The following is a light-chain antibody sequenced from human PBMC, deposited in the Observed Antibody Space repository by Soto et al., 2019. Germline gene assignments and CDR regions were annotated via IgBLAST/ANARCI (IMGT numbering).Light chain of an antibody. V-gene: IGKV3-15*01. CDR2: GAS. J-gene: IGKJ1*01. CDR1: QSVASH. CDR3: QQYGSSGT. Sequence: EIVMTQSPATLSGSPGERVTLSCRASQSVASHLAWYQQKRGQAPRLLIYGASIRATGIPATFSGSGSGTDFTLTISRLEPEDFAVYYCQQYGSSGTFGQGTKVDIK.